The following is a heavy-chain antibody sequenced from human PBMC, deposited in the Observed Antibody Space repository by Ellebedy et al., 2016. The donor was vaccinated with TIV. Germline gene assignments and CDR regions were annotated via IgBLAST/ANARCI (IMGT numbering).Heavy chain of an antibody. Sequence: SVKVSXXASGGSFSNYAISWVRQAPGQGLEWMGWIIPIYPSTRYAQKFQGRITVTADDSTSTVYMDLSSLTSEDTAVYYCASTKFQQPGDYWGQGTLVTVSS. CDR3: ASTKFQQPGDY. CDR1: GGSFSNYA. CDR2: IIPIYPST. V-gene: IGHV1-69*13. J-gene: IGHJ4*02. D-gene: IGHD6-13*01.